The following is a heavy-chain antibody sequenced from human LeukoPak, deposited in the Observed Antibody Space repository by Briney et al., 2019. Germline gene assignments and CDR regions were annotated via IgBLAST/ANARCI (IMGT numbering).Heavy chain of an antibody. J-gene: IGHJ4*02. CDR2: IYYSGST. CDR3: ARGNQAEYSSSSGGGFDY. V-gene: IGHV4-30-4*07. CDR1: GGSISSGGYS. D-gene: IGHD6-6*01. Sequence: SETLSLTCAVSGGSISSGGYSWSWIRQPPGKGLEWIGYIYYSGSTYYNPSLKSRVTISVDTSKNQFSLKLSSVTAADTAVYYCARGNQAEYSSSSGGGFDYWGQGTLVTVSS.